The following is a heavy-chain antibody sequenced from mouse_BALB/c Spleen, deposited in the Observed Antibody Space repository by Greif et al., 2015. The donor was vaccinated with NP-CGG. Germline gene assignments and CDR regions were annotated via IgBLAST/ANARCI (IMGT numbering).Heavy chain of an antibody. V-gene: IGHV14-1*02. Sequence: VQLQQSGAELVRPGALVKLSCKASGFNIKDYYMHWVKQRPEQGLEWIGWIDPENGNTIYDPKFQGKASITADTSSNTAYLQLSSLTSEDTAVYYCARSDYDEAWFAYWGQGTLVTVSA. CDR3: ARSDYDEAWFAY. CDR1: GFNIKDYY. D-gene: IGHD2-4*01. J-gene: IGHJ3*01. CDR2: IDPENGNT.